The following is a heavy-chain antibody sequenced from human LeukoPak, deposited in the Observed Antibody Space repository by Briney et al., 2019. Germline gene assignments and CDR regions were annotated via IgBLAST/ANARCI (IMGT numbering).Heavy chain of an antibody. D-gene: IGHD2-8*01. J-gene: IGHJ4*02. CDR3: ARDAGPKDVLFDY. Sequence: SETLSLTCTVSGGSISSSSYYWGWVRQPPEKGLEWIGSIYYSGTTYYNPSLKSRVTISIDTSKNQFSLKLSSVTAADTAVYYCARDAGPKDVLFDYWGQGTLVTVSS. V-gene: IGHV4-39*07. CDR1: GGSISSSSYY. CDR2: IYYSGTT.